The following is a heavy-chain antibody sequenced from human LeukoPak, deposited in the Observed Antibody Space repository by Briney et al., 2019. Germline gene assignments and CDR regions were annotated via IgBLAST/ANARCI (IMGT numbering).Heavy chain of an antibody. CDR3: ARADIVVVPAAMVGAFDY. V-gene: IGHV1-69*13. CDR1: GGTFSSYA. Sequence: SVKVSCKASGGTFSSYAISWVRQAPGQGLEWMGGIIPIFGTANYAQKFQGRVTITADESTSTAYMELSSLRSEDTAVYYCARADIVVVPAAMVGAFDYWRQGTLATVSS. D-gene: IGHD2-2*01. CDR2: IIPIFGTA. J-gene: IGHJ4*02.